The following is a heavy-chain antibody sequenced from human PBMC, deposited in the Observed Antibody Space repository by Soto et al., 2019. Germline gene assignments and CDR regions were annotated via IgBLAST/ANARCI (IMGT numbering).Heavy chain of an antibody. D-gene: IGHD2-15*01. CDR1: GGSVSSGSYY. CDR2: IYYSGST. V-gene: IGHV4-61*01. Sequence: SETLSLTCTVSGGSVSSGSYYWSWIRQPPGKGLECIGYIYYSGSTNYNPSLKSRVTISVDTSKNQFSLKLSSVTAADTAVYYCARDSVVAATGNNWFDPWGQGTLVTVSS. CDR3: ARDSVVAATGNNWFDP. J-gene: IGHJ5*02.